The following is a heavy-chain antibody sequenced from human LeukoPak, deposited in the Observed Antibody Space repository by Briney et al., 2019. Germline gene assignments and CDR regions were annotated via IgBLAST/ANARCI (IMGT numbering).Heavy chain of an antibody. D-gene: IGHD5-18*01. J-gene: IGHJ3*02. CDR3: ARDPKGGYSYGWGAFDI. CDR1: GFTFSSNA. V-gene: IGHV3-30*04. CDR2: ISFDGNNK. Sequence: QSGGSLRLSCAASGFTFSSNAMHWVRQAPGKGLEWVAIISFDGNNKYYADSVKGRFTISRDNSKNTLYLKMNSLRTEDTAVYYCARDPKGGYSYGWGAFDIWGHGTMVTVSS.